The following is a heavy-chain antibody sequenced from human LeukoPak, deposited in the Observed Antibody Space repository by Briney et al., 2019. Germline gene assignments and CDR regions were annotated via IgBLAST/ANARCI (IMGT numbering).Heavy chain of an antibody. D-gene: IGHD3-22*01. J-gene: IGHJ4*02. V-gene: IGHV1-2*02. CDR3: ARASYYYDSSGYPGYYFDY. CDR1: VYTFTDYY. CDR2: INPNSGGT. Sequence: ASVRDSFMASVYTFTDYYMHWVRQAPGQGREGMGWINPNSGGTNYAQKFQGRVNMTRVTSISTAYMELSRLRSDDTAVYYCARASYYYDSSGYPGYYFDYWGQGTLVTVSS.